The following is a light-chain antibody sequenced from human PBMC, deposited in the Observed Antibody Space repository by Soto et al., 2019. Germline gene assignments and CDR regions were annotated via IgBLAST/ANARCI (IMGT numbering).Light chain of an antibody. CDR2: KAS. V-gene: IGKV1-5*03. CDR3: QQYNTYPS. J-gene: IGKJ1*01. Sequence: DTQMTQSPSTLSASVGDRVTITCRASQSINDWLAWYQQKPGKAPKLLIFKASSLESEVPPRFSGSGSGTEFTLTIGSLQHDDFATYYCQQYNTYPSFGQGTKVEIK. CDR1: QSINDW.